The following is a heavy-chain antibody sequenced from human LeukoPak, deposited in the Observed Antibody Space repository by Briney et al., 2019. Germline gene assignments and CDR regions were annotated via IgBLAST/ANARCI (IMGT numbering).Heavy chain of an antibody. Sequence: GGSLRLSCAASGFTFSDYYMSWIRQAPGKGLEGVSYISSSGSTKYYADSVKGRFTISRDNAKNSLYLQMNSLRAEDTAVYYCARPLVDTGIGAAFDIWGQGTMVTVSS. CDR2: ISSSGSTK. D-gene: IGHD5-18*01. CDR3: ARPLVDTGIGAAFDI. V-gene: IGHV3-11*01. CDR1: GFTFSDYY. J-gene: IGHJ3*02.